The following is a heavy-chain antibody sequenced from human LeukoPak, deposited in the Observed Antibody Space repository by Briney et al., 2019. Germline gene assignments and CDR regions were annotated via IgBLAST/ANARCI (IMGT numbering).Heavy chain of an antibody. CDR2: IYHSGST. D-gene: IGHD3-3*01. CDR1: GGSISSGGYS. J-gene: IGHJ6*02. V-gene: IGHV4-30-2*01. Sequence: PSETLSLTCAVSGGSISSGGYSWSWIRQPPGKGLEWIGYIYHSGSTYYSPSLKSRVTISVDTSKNQFSLKLSSVTAADTAVYYCAREGGEYYDFWGGYRTQNYYYGMDVWGQGTTVTVSS. CDR3: AREGGEYYDFWGGYRTQNYYYGMDV.